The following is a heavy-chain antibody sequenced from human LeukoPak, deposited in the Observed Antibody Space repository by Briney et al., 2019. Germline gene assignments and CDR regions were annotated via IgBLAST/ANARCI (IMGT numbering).Heavy chain of an antibody. D-gene: IGHD1-1*01. V-gene: IGHV3-64D*09. Sequence: GGSLRLSCSASGVTFSTYAFHWVRQAPGKGLEYVSAISGNGGDTYYADSVKGRFIVSRDNSKNTLYLQMTSLRVEDTAVYYCVKYAAGGNFDYWGQGTLVTVSS. CDR2: ISGNGGDT. J-gene: IGHJ4*02. CDR1: GVTFSTYA. CDR3: VKYAAGGNFDY.